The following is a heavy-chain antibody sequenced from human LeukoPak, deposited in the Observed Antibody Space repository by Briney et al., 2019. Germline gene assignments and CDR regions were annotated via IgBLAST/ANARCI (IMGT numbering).Heavy chain of an antibody. CDR2: ISSNGGST. D-gene: IGHD5-24*01. Sequence: GGSLRLSCAASGFTFSSYAMHWVRQAPGKGLEYVSAISSNGGSTYYANSVKGRFTISRDNSKNTLYLQMGSLRAEDMAVYYCARGGGGDGYKVNDVVYWGQGTLVTVSS. J-gene: IGHJ4*02. CDR3: ARGGGGDGYKVNDVVY. V-gene: IGHV3-64*01. CDR1: GFTFSSYA.